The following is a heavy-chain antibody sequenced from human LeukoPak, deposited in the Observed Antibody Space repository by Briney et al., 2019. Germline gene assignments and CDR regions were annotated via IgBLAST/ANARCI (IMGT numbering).Heavy chain of an antibody. CDR1: GYTFTSYG. J-gene: IGHJ4*02. CDR2: ISAYNGNT. CDR3: AVLVGATSYYFDY. V-gene: IGHV1-18*01. D-gene: IGHD1-26*01. Sequence: ASVKVSRKASGYTFTSYGISWVRQAPGQGLEWMGWISAYNGNTNYAQKLQGRVTMTTDTSTSTAYMELRSLRPDDTATYYCAVLVGATSYYFDYWGQGALVTVSS.